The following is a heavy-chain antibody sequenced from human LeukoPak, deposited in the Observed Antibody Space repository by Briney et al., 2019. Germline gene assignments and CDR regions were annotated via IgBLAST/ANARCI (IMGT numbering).Heavy chain of an antibody. D-gene: IGHD6-13*01. J-gene: IGHJ4*02. CDR2: ISGSGGST. CDR1: GFTFSSYA. CDR3: AKDQWVAAAGTLFDY. Sequence: PGGSLRLSCAASGFTFSSYAMSWVRQAPGKGLEWVSAISGSGGSTYYADSVKGRFIISRDNSKNTLYLQMNSLRAEDTAVYYCAKDQWVAAAGTLFDYWGQGTLVTVSS. V-gene: IGHV3-23*01.